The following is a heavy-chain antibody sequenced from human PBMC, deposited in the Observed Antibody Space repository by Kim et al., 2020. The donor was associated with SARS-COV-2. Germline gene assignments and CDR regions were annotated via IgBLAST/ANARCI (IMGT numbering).Heavy chain of an antibody. CDR1: GFTFDDYA. CDR2: ISWNSGSI. V-gene: IGHV3-9*01. J-gene: IGHJ3*02. Sequence: GGSLRLSCAASGFTFDDYAMHWVRQAPGKGLEWVSGISWNSGSIGYADSVKGRFTISRDNAKNSLYLQMNSLRAEDTALYYCAKDIGYGSGSSRGAFDIWGQGTMVTVSS. D-gene: IGHD3-10*01. CDR3: AKDIGYGSGSSRGAFDI.